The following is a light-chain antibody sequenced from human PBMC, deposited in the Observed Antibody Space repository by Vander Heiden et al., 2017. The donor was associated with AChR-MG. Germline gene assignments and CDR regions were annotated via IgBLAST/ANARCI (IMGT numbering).Light chain of an antibody. CDR1: GTNIGSKT. V-gene: IGLV1-44*01. J-gene: IGLJ2*01. CDR2: SNN. CDR3: AAWDDSLNGVV. Sequence: QSVLTQPPSASGTPGQRVTVSCSGGGTNIGSKTVNWYQQLPGTAPKLLIYSNNHRPSGVPDRFSGSKSGTSASLAISGLQSEDEADYYCAAWDDSLNGVVFGGGTKLTVL.